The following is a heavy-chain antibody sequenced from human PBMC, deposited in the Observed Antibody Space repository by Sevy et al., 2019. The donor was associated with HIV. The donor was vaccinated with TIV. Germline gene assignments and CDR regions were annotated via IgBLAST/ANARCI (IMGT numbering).Heavy chain of an antibody. CDR3: ARGYCSGGSCYLDAFDF. D-gene: IGHD2-15*01. V-gene: IGHV3-48*02. CDR1: GFTFSSYS. CDR2: ISSSSSNI. Sequence: GGSLRLSCAASGFTFSSYSMNWVRQAPGKGLEWVSYISSSSSNIYYADSVKGRFTISRDNAKNSLYLQMNSLRDEDTAVYYCARGYCSGGSCYLDAFDFWGQGTMVTVSS. J-gene: IGHJ3*01.